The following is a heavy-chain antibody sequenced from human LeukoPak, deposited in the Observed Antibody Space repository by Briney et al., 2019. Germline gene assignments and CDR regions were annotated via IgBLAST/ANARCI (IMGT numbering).Heavy chain of an antibody. CDR3: ATRFLHSLDDYDDPEYFQH. CDR1: GGTFSSYA. J-gene: IGHJ1*01. V-gene: IGHV1-69*13. CDR2: IIPIFGTA. D-gene: IGHD4-17*01. Sequence: ASVKVSCKASGGTFSSYAISWVRQAPGQGLEWMGGIIPIFGTANYAQKFQGRVTITADESTSTAYMELSSLRSEDTAVYYCATRFLHSLDDYDDPEYFQHWGQGTLVTVSS.